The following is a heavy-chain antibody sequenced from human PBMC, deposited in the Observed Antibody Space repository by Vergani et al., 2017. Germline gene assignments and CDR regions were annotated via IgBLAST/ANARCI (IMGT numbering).Heavy chain of an antibody. D-gene: IGHD3-3*01. CDR1: GFTFSSYW. V-gene: IGHV3-7*01. J-gene: IGHJ4*02. Sequence: EVQLVESGGGLVQPGGSLRLSCAASGFTFSSYWMSWVRQAPGKGLEWVANIKQDGSEKYYVDSVKGRFTISRDNAKHSLYLQMNSLRAEDTAVYYCARDIYDFWSGYPHSFDYWGQGTLVTVSS. CDR2: IKQDGSEK. CDR3: ARDIYDFWSGYPHSFDY.